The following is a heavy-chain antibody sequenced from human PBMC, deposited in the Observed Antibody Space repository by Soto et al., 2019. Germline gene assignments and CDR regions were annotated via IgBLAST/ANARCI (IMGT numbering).Heavy chain of an antibody. Sequence: GASVKVSCKASGYTFTSYGISRVRQAPGQGLEWMGWISAYNGNTNYAQKLQGRVTMTTDTSTSTAYMELRSLRSDDTAVYYCARGGKRSKYSSSWYDWFDPWGQGTLVTVSS. CDR3: ARGGKRSKYSSSWYDWFDP. CDR1: GYTFTSYG. J-gene: IGHJ5*02. V-gene: IGHV1-18*01. CDR2: ISAYNGNT. D-gene: IGHD6-13*01.